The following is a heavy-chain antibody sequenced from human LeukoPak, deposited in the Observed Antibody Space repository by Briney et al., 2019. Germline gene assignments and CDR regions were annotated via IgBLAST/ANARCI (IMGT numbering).Heavy chain of an antibody. V-gene: IGHV4-4*08. CDR3: TGRNDFDI. J-gene: IGHJ3*02. CDR2: IYSSETT. CDR1: GXSITGYH. Sequence: SETLSLTWTVSGXSITGYHWSWIRQPPGKGLEWIGYIYSSETTNYKPSLKSRVTISADTSKNQFSLKLTSVTAADTAIYYCTGRNDFDIWGQGTMVTVSS.